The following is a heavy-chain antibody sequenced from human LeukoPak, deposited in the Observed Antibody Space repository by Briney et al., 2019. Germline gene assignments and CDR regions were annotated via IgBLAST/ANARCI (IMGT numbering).Heavy chain of an antibody. CDR1: GFTFSKYW. J-gene: IGHJ4*02. D-gene: IGHD6-13*01. CDR2: IKQDGSEK. CDR3: VRDPTAAGTDY. Sequence: GGSLRLSCAASGFTFSKYWMSWVRQAPGKGLEWVANIKQDGSEKYYVDSVKGRFIISRDNAENSLYLEMNSLRAEDTAFYYCVRDPTAAGTDYWGQGTLVTVSS. V-gene: IGHV3-7*01.